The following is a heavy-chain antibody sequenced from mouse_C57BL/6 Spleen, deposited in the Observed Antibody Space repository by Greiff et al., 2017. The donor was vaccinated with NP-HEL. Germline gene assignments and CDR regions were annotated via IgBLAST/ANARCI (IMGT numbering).Heavy chain of an antibody. Sequence: VQLQQSGPELVKPGASVKISCKASGYAFSSSWMNWVQQRPGKGLEWIGRIYPGDGDTNYNGKFKGKATLTADKSSSTAYMQLSSLTSEDSAVYFCASGQITTVYFDVWGTGTTVTVSS. V-gene: IGHV1-82*01. CDR1: GYAFSSSW. D-gene: IGHD1-1*01. CDR2: IYPGDGDT. J-gene: IGHJ1*03. CDR3: ASGQITTVYFDV.